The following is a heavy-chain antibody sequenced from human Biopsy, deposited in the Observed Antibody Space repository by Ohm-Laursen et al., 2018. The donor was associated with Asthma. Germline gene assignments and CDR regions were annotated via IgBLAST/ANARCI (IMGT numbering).Heavy chain of an antibody. V-gene: IGHV1-69*13. D-gene: IGHD1-7*01. Sequence: SVKVSCKVSGGTFSSYAISWVRQAPGQGLEWVGGIIPIFGTANYAQKFQGRVTITADESTSTAYMELSSLRSEDTAVYYCARDPHNSYLASLRTKFNYYYYGMDVWGQGTTVTVSS. CDR1: GGTFSSYA. CDR3: ARDPHNSYLASLRTKFNYYYYGMDV. J-gene: IGHJ6*02. CDR2: IIPIFGTA.